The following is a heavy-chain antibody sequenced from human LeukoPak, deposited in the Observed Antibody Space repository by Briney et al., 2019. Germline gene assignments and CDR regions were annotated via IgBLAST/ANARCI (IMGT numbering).Heavy chain of an antibody. J-gene: IGHJ2*01. CDR2: ISWNSGSI. V-gene: IGHV3-9*01. CDR1: GFTFDDYA. CDR3: AKDTRDKYCSSTSCRYWYFDL. D-gene: IGHD2-2*01. Sequence: GGSLRLSCAASGFTFDDYAMHWVRQAPGKGLEWVSGISWNSGSIGYADSVKGRFTISRDNAKNSLYLQMNSLRAEDTALYYCAKDTRDKYCSSTSCRYWYFDLWGRGTLVTVSS.